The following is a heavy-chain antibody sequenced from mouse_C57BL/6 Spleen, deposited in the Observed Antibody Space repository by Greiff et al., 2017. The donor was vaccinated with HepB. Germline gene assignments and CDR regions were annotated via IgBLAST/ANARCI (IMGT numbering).Heavy chain of an antibody. CDR2: IYPRSGNT. Sequence: QVPLQQSGAELARPGASVKLSCKASGYTFTSYGISWVKQRTGQGLEWIGEIYPRSGNTYYNEKFKGKATLTADKSSSTAYMELRSLTSEDSAVYFCARSPDYGSTTWFAYWGQGTLVTVSA. J-gene: IGHJ3*01. CDR3: ARSPDYGSTTWFAY. CDR1: GYTFTSYG. V-gene: IGHV1-81*01. D-gene: IGHD1-1*01.